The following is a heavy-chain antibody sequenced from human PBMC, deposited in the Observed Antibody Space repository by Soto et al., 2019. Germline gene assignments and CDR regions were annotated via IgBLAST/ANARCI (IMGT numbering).Heavy chain of an antibody. J-gene: IGHJ4*02. Sequence: EVQLVESGGDLVQPGGSLRLSCAASGFTFSSYSMNWVRQAPGKGLEWISYIISTSSTIYYSDSVKGRFTISRDNAKNSLYLQMNSLRHEDTAMYYCARGLFESWGQGTLVTVSS. CDR2: IISTSSTI. CDR1: GFTFSSYS. V-gene: IGHV3-48*02. CDR3: ARGLFES.